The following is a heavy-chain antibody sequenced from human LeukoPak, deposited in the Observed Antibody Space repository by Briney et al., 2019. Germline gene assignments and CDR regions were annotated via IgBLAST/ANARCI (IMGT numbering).Heavy chain of an antibody. D-gene: IGHD4-17*01. Sequence: PGWSLRLSCAASGFTFSSYWMSWVRQAPGKGLEWVAKIKQDGSDKSYVDSVRGRFTVARDTAKNLLYLQMTNLRAKDTAVYYCARNGFVWASGIDYGWFDSWGQGTLVTVCS. J-gene: IGHJ5*01. CDR3: ARNGFVWASGIDYGWFDS. CDR1: GFTFSSYW. V-gene: IGHV3-7*05. CDR2: IKQDGSDK.